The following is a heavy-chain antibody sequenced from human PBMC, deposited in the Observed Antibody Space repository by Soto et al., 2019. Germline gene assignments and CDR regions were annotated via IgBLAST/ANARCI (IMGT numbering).Heavy chain of an antibody. V-gene: IGHV1-3*01. CDR1: GYTFTSYA. CDR2: INAGNGNT. J-gene: IGHJ2*01. CDR3: ARVQWLVGDWYFDL. Sequence: ASVKVSCKASGYTFTSYAMHWVRQAPGQRLEWMGWINAGNGNTKYSQKFQGRVTITRDTSASTAYMELSSLRSEDTAVYYCARVQWLVGDWYFDLWGRGTLVTVSS. D-gene: IGHD6-19*01.